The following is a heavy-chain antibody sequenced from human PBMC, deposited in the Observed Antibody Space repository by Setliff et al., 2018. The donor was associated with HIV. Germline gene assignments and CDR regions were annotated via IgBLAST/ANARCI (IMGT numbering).Heavy chain of an antibody. D-gene: IGHD5-12*01. Sequence: RASVKVSCKASGGTSSDSAINWVRQAPGQGLEWMGRIIPVFGTADYAPKFPDRVTITADKSTSTAYLELSSLRSDDTAVYYCAKEVATTYYYRYMDVWGTG. V-gene: IGHV1-69*06. CDR2: IIPVFGTA. CDR3: AKEVATTYYYRYMDV. CDR1: GGTSSDSA. J-gene: IGHJ6*03.